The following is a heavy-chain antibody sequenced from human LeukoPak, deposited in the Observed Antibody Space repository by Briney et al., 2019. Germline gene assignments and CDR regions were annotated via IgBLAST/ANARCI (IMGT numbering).Heavy chain of an antibody. CDR3: ARDDGSGSYYKGNWFDP. J-gene: IGHJ5*02. D-gene: IGHD3-10*01. CDR1: GYSISSGYY. V-gene: IGHV4-38-2*02. CDR2: IYYSGST. Sequence: SETLSLTCTISGYSISSGYYWGWIRQPPGKGLEWIGSIYYSGSTYYNPSLKSRVTISVDTSKNQFSLKLSSVTAADTAVYYCARDDGSGSYYKGNWFDPWGQGTLVTVSS.